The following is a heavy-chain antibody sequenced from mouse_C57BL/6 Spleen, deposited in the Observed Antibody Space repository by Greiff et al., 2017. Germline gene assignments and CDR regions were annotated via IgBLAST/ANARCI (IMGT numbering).Heavy chain of an antibody. Sequence: QVQLQQPGAELVKPGASGYTFTSYWMHWVKQRPGQGLEWIGRIHPSDSDTNYNQKFKGKATLTVDKSSSTAYMQLSSLTSEDSAVYYCAVYYYGSSYGDYAMDYWGQGTSVTVSS. CDR1: GYTFTSYW. V-gene: IGHV1-74*01. CDR3: AVYYYGSSYGDYAMDY. D-gene: IGHD1-1*01. J-gene: IGHJ4*01. CDR2: IHPSDSDT.